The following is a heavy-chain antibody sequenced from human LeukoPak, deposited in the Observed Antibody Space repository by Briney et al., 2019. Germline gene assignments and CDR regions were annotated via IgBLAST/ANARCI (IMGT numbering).Heavy chain of an antibody. J-gene: IGHJ4*02. CDR1: RFIFSNYG. V-gene: IGHV3-30*02. Sequence: GGSLRLSCGASRFIFSNYGMHWVRQAPGKGLEWVAFIRHDGSNKFYADSVKGRFIISRDNSKNTLYAQMNSLRAEDTAVYYCARDRFLVAVDYWGQGTLVTVSS. CDR3: ARDRFLVAVDY. CDR2: IRHDGSNK. D-gene: IGHD2-8*02.